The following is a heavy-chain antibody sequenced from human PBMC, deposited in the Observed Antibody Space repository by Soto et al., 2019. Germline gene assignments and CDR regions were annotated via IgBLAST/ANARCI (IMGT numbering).Heavy chain of an antibody. Sequence: QVQLVESGGGVVQPGRSLRLSCAASGFTFSSFGMHWVRQAPGKGLEWVAVIWFDGSSKYSADSVKGQFTISRDNSKNTMYLQMNSLRAEDTAVYYCARSYSDCGGYFRPIDYWGQGTLVTVSS. D-gene: IGHD3-22*01. CDR1: GFTFSSFG. CDR2: IWFDGSSK. J-gene: IGHJ4*02. V-gene: IGHV3-33*01. CDR3: ARSYSDCGGYFRPIDY.